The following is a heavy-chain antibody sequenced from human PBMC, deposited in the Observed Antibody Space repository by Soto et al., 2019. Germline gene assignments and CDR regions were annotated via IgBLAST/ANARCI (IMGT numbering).Heavy chain of an antibody. CDR2: IYYSEST. CDR3: ARVDSWSGYLF. D-gene: IGHD3-3*01. V-gene: IGHV4-30-4*01. J-gene: IGHJ4*02. Sequence: SETLSLTCTVSGGSISSGDYYWSWIRQPPGKGLEWIGYIYYSESTYYNPSLKSRITISIATSNNQFSLKLRFVTAADTAVYYCARVDSWSGYLFWGQGTPVTVS. CDR1: GGSISSGDYY.